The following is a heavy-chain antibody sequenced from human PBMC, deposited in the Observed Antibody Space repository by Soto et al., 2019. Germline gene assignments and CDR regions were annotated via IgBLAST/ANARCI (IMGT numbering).Heavy chain of an antibody. Sequence: EVQLVESGGGLVQPGGSLRLSCAASGFTFSSYSMNWVRQAPGKGLEWVSYISSSSSTIYYADSVKGRFTISRDNAKNSLYLQMNSLRADDTAVYSCARDSGDSYGPLDYWGQGTLVTVSS. CDR2: ISSSSSTI. CDR1: GFTFSSYS. V-gene: IGHV3-48*01. J-gene: IGHJ4*02. D-gene: IGHD5-18*01. CDR3: ARDSGDSYGPLDY.